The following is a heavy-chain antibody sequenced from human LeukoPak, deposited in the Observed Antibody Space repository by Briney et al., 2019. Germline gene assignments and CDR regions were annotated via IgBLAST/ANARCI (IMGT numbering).Heavy chain of an antibody. D-gene: IGHD1-26*01. V-gene: IGHV4-39*07. CDR3: ASPTTGGATRYYYYYYTDV. CDR2: IYYSGST. J-gene: IGHJ6*03. CDR1: GGSISSSSYY. Sequence: SSETLSLTCTVSGGSISSSSYYWGWIRQPPGKGLEWIGSIYYSGSTYYNPSLKSRVTISVDTSKNQFSLKLSSVTAADTAVYYCASPTTGGATRYYYYYYTDVWGKGTTVTVSS.